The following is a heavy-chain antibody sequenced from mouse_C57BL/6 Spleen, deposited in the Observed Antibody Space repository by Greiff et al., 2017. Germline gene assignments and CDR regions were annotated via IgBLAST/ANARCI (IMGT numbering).Heavy chain of an antibody. J-gene: IGHJ2*01. Sequence: EVHLVASGEGLVKPGGSLKLSCAASGFTFSSYAMSWVRQTPEKRLEWVAYISSGGAYIYYTDTVKGRFTISRDNARNTLYLQMSSLKSEDTAMYYCTRGDYPGCWGQGTTLTVSS. CDR1: GFTFSSYA. CDR2: ISSGGAYI. V-gene: IGHV5-9-1*02. CDR3: TRGDYPGC. D-gene: IGHD2-4*01.